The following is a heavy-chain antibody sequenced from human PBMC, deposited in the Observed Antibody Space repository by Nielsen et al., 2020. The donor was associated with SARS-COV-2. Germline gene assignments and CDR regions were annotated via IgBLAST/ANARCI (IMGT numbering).Heavy chain of an antibody. CDR1: GFTFSSYW. J-gene: IGHJ6*03. CDR3: ARDKWELLHYYMDV. CDR2: IKQDGSEK. Sequence: GGSLRLSCAASGFTFSSYWMSWVRQAPGKGLEWVANIKQDGSEKYYVDSVKGRFTISRDNAKNSLYLQMNSLRAEDTAVYYCARDKWELLHYYMDVWGKGTTVTVSS. V-gene: IGHV3-7*01. D-gene: IGHD1-26*01.